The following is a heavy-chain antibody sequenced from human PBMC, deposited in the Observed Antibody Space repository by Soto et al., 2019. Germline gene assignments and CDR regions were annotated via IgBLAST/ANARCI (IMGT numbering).Heavy chain of an antibody. D-gene: IGHD5-18*01. J-gene: IGHJ4*02. CDR2: IYYSGST. CDR1: GGSISSYY. CDR3: ARTSGYSYGHDLDY. V-gene: IGHV4-59*01. Sequence: QVQLQESGPGLVKPSETLSLTCTVSGGSISSYYWSWIRQPPGKGLEWIGYIYYSGSTNYNPSLKSRVTMSVDTSKNQFSLKLSSVTAADTAVYYCARTSGYSYGHDLDYWGQGTLVTVSS.